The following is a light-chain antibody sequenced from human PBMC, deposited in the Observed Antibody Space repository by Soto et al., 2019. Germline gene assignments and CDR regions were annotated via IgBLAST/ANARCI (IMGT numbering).Light chain of an antibody. CDR2: DAS. V-gene: IGKV1-27*01. Sequence: DIQMTQSPSSLSASVGDRVTITCRASQGISKYLNWYQQKPGKPPKLLIYDASTLQSGVPSRFSGSGSGTEFTLTITSLQPEDSAAYYCQKCNSAPLTFGGGTKVDI. J-gene: IGKJ4*01. CDR3: QKCNSAPLT. CDR1: QGISKY.